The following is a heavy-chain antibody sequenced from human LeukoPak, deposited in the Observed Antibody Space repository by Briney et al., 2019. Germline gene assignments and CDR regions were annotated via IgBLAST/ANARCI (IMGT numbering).Heavy chain of an antibody. CDR1: GFNFRDHW. J-gene: IGHJ4*02. CDR3: TRVGYIDEGIDY. V-gene: IGHV3-7*04. CDR2: IKNDGSET. Sequence: GGSLRLSCAVSGFNFRDHWMDWVRQAPGKGLQWVGHIKNDGSETYYLDPLKGRFSISRDNAKNSLYLQMNSLRAEDTAIYYCTRVGYIDEGIDYWGQGTLVTVSS. D-gene: IGHD5-24*01.